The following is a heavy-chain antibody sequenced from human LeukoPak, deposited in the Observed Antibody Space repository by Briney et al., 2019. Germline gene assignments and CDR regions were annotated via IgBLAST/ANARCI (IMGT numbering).Heavy chain of an antibody. CDR1: GFTFSSFD. V-gene: IGHV3-13*01. Sequence: GGSLRLSCAASGFTFSSFDMHWVRQPPGQGLEWVSNIGTASDIYYPGSVEGRFTLSRDNAKNSLYLQMNSLTAGDTAVYYCARGPPRGKYYYMDVWGKGTTVTVSS. CDR3: ARGPPRGKYYYMDV. CDR2: IGTASDI. J-gene: IGHJ6*03. D-gene: IGHD1-1*01.